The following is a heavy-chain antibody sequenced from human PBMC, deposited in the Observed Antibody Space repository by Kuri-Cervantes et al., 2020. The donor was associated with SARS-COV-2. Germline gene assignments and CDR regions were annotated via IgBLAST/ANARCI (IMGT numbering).Heavy chain of an antibody. Sequence: SETLSLTCAVYGGSFSGYYWSWIRQPPGKGLEWIGSIYYSGSTYYNPSLKSRVTISVDTSKNQFSLKLSSVTAADTAVYYCASRNDMITFGGVIVMGFDYWGQGTLVTVSS. J-gene: IGHJ4*02. CDR1: GGSFSGYY. CDR3: ASRNDMITFGGVIVMGFDY. D-gene: IGHD3-16*02. V-gene: IGHV4-34*01. CDR2: IYYSGST.